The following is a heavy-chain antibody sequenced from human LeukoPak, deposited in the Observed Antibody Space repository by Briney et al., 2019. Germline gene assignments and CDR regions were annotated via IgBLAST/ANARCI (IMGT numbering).Heavy chain of an antibody. V-gene: IGHV3-30-3*01. D-gene: IGHD6-13*01. J-gene: IGHJ6*02. CDR2: ISYDGSNK. Sequence: GGSLRLSCAASGFTFSSYAMHWVRQAPGKGLEWVAVISYDGSNKYYADSVKGRFTISRDNSKNMLYLQMNSLRAEDTAVYYCARDQSGYYYYYGMDVWGQGTTVTVSS. CDR3: ARDQSGYYYYYGMDV. CDR1: GFTFSSYA.